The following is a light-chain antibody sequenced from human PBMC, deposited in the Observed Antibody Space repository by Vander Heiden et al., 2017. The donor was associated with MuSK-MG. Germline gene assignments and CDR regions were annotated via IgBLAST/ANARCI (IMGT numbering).Light chain of an antibody. V-gene: IGKV3-15*01. CDR3: QHYMTGRPGGAV. CDR2: GAS. CDR1: QSVSRK. Sequence: ELLLTQSPATLSVSPGERATLSCRASQSVSRKLAWDQQKPGQASRLLRYGASTRATGSPRRFRGSGSGKEFTLTIRSLQSEDFAVYDWQHYMTGRPGGAVFGHGTKVDIK. J-gene: IGKJ3*01.